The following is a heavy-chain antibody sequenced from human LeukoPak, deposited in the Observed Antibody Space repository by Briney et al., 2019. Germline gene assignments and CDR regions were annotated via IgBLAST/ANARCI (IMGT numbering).Heavy chain of an antibody. V-gene: IGHV1-8*01. CDR3: ARLGDSSGYYYKDNWFDP. D-gene: IGHD3-22*01. CDR2: MNPNSGNT. CDR1: GYTFTSYD. J-gene: IGHJ5*02. Sequence: ASVKVSCKASGYTFTSYDINWVRRATGQGLEWMGWMNPNSGNTGYAQKFQGRVTMTRNTSISTAYMELSSLRSEDTAVYYCARLGDSSGYYYKDNWFDPWGQGTLVTVSS.